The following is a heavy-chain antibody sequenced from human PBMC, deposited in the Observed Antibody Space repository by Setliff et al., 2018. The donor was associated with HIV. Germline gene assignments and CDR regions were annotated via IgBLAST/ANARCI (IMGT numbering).Heavy chain of an antibody. Sequence: SETLSLTCAVYGGSFSGYCWSWIRQPPGKGLEWIGEINHSGRTIQSPSLGSRVTISIDTSKNQFSLKLSSVTAADTAVYYCAGSYYDSSGRWGISDYWGQGTLVTVSS. CDR2: INHSGRT. CDR3: AGSYYDSSGRWGISDY. CDR1: GGSFSGYC. D-gene: IGHD3-22*01. V-gene: IGHV4-34*01. J-gene: IGHJ4*02.